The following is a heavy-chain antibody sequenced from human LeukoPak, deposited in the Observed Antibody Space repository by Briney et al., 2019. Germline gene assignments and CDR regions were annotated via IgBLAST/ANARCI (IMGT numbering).Heavy chain of an antibody. V-gene: IGHV1-18*01. CDR3: ARVDSGGYYPFDY. D-gene: IGHD3-22*01. CDR1: GYIFTNYG. Sequence: ASVKVSCKASGYIFTNYGFSWVRQAPGQGLEWMGWISAYNGNTDYAEKLQGRATMTTDTSTSTGYMELRSLRSDDTAVYYCARVDSGGYYPFDYWGQGTLVTVSS. J-gene: IGHJ4*02. CDR2: ISAYNGNT.